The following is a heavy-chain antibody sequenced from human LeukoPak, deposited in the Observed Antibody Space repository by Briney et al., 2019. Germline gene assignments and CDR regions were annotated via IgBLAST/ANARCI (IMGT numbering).Heavy chain of an antibody. CDR1: GFTFSSYA. J-gene: IGHJ4*02. Sequence: PGGSLRLSCAASGFTFSSYAMSWVRQAPGKGLEWVSYISPSSSTIFYADSVKGRFAISRDNAKNSLYLQMNSLRDEDTAVYYCARAIYDSSGSGDYWGQGTLVTVSS. V-gene: IGHV3-48*02. CDR2: ISPSSSTI. D-gene: IGHD3-22*01. CDR3: ARAIYDSSGSGDY.